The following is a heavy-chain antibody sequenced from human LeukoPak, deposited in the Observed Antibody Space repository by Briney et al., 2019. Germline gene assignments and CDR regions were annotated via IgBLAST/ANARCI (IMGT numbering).Heavy chain of an antibody. Sequence: SETLSLTCTVSSGSISTSNYYWGWVRQPPGKGLEWIGSIYYSGSTYYNPSLKSRVTISVDTSKNQFSLKLSSVTAADTAVYYCARDSSIAARPNAFDIWGQGTMVTVSS. D-gene: IGHD6-6*01. CDR3: ARDSSIAARPNAFDI. CDR1: SGSISTSNYY. V-gene: IGHV4-39*07. J-gene: IGHJ3*02. CDR2: IYYSGST.